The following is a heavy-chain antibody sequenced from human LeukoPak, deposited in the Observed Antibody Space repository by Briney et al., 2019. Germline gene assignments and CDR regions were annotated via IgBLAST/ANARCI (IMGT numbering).Heavy chain of an antibody. D-gene: IGHD6-19*01. Sequence: GGSLRLSCAASGFTFSDYYMSWIRQAPGKGLEWVANIKQDGREKYYVDSVKGRFTISRDNAKNSLYLQMNSLRAEDTAVYYCARESIAVADCWGQGTLVTVSS. CDR2: IKQDGREK. CDR3: ARESIAVADC. CDR1: GFTFSDYY. V-gene: IGHV3-7*04. J-gene: IGHJ4*02.